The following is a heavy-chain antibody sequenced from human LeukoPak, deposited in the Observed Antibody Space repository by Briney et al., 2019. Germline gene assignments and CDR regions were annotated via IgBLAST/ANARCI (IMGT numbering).Heavy chain of an antibody. CDR1: GYTLTELS. Sequence: ASVKVSCKVSGYTLTELSMHWVRQAPGKGLEWMGGFDPEDGETIYAQEFQGRVTMTEDTSTDTAYMELSSLRSEDTAVYYCATGGRIVGAYFDYWGQGTLVTVSS. CDR3: ATGGRIVGAYFDY. J-gene: IGHJ4*02. D-gene: IGHD1-26*01. CDR2: FDPEDGET. V-gene: IGHV1-24*01.